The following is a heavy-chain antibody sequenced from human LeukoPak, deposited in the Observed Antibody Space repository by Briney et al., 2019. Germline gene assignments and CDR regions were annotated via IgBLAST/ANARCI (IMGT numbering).Heavy chain of an antibody. CDR1: GFTFNDYT. Sequence: GGSLRLSCAASGFTFNDYTMHWVRQRPGKGLEWVPLVSWDGGSTSYADSVKGRFTISRDNRKNSLYLHMNRLRTEDTALYYCAKAPTGYLFDYWGQGTLVTVSS. D-gene: IGHD3-9*01. CDR3: AKAPTGYLFDY. V-gene: IGHV3-43*01. J-gene: IGHJ4*02. CDR2: VSWDGGST.